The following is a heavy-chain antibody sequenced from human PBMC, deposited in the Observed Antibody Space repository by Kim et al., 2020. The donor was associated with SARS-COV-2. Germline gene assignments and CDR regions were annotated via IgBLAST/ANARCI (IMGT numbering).Heavy chain of an antibody. J-gene: IGHJ4*02. V-gene: IGHV3-23*01. Sequence: ADSVKGRFTISRDNSKNTLYLQMNSLRAEDTAVYYCAKVRNIMVYAVVDYWGQGTLVTVSS. D-gene: IGHD2-8*01. CDR3: AKVRNIMVYAVVDY.